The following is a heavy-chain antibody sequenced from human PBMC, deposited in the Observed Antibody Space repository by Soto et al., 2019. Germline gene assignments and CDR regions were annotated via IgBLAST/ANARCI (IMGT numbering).Heavy chain of an antibody. V-gene: IGHV3-21*01. D-gene: IGHD2-15*01. CDR3: ASQRGYCSGGSCYVDDY. J-gene: IGHJ4*02. CDR1: GFTFSSYS. CDR2: ISSSSSYI. Sequence: GGSLRLSCAASGFTFSSYSMNWVRQAPGKGLEWVSSISSSSSYIYYADSVKGRFTISRDNAKNSLYLQMNSLRAEDTAVYYCASQRGYCSGGSCYVDDYWGQGTLVTVSS.